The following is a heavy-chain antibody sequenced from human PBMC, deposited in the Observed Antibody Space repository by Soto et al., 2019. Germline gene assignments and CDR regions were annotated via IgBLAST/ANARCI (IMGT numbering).Heavy chain of an antibody. V-gene: IGHV5-51*01. CDR2: IYPGDSDT. Sequence: GESLKISCKGSGYSFTSYWIGWVRQMPGKGLEWMGIIYPGDSDTRYSPSFQGQVTISADKSISTAYLQWSSLKASDTAMYYCARYRDYYDSSGSMGAGYWGQGTLVTVSS. J-gene: IGHJ4*02. CDR1: GYSFTSYW. D-gene: IGHD3-22*01. CDR3: ARYRDYYDSSGSMGAGY.